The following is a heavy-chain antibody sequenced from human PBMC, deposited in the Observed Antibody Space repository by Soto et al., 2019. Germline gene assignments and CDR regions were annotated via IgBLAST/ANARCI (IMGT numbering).Heavy chain of an antibody. CDR1: GFTFSSYA. CDR3: ARDSWDY. V-gene: IGHV3-30-3*01. CDR2: ISDDGSNK. Sequence: QVQLVESGGGVVQPGRSLRLSCAASGFTFSSYAMHWVRQAPGKGLEWVAVISDDGSNKYYADSVKGRFTISRDNYKNTLYLQMNSLRAEDTAVYYCARDSWDYWGQGTLVTVSS. J-gene: IGHJ4*02. D-gene: IGHD2-15*01.